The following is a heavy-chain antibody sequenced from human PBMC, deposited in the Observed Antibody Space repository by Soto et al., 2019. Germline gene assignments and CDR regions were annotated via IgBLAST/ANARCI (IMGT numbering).Heavy chain of an antibody. V-gene: IGHV5-10-1*01. D-gene: IGHD2-2*01. CDR2: IDPSDSYT. CDR1: GYSFTSYW. Sequence: EVQLVQSGAEVKKPGESLRISCKGSGYSFTSYWISWVRQMPGKGLEWMGRIDPSDSYTNYSPSFQGHVTISADKSISTAYLQWSSLQASDTAMYYCASLGYCSSTSCYVSAFDIWCQGTMVTVSS. J-gene: IGHJ3*02. CDR3: ASLGYCSSTSCYVSAFDI.